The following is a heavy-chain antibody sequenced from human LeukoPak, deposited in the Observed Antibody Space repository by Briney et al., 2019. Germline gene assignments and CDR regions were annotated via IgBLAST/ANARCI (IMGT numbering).Heavy chain of an antibody. J-gene: IGHJ4*02. D-gene: IGHD1-26*01. Sequence: GGSLRLSCAASGFTFSSYEMNWARQAPGKGLEWVSYISSSGSTIYYADSVKGRFTISRDNAKNSLYLQMNSLRAEDTAVYYCAREAWGSYLRYFDYWGQGTLVTVSS. CDR3: AREAWGSYLRYFDY. CDR1: GFTFSSYE. V-gene: IGHV3-48*03. CDR2: ISSSGSTI.